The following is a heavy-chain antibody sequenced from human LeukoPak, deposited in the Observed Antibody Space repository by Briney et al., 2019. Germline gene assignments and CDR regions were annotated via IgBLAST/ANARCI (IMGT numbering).Heavy chain of an antibody. CDR3: AKDQEAYGSGDYYYYGMDV. D-gene: IGHD3-10*01. CDR1: GFTFSNHG. CDR2: ISNDGNTK. Sequence: GGSLRLSCAASGFTFSNHGMHCVRQAPGKGLEWVAVISNDGNTKYYADSVRGRFTVSRDNSENTLYLQMNSLRTEDTAVYYCAKDQEAYGSGDYYYYGMDVWGQGTTVTVSS. J-gene: IGHJ6*02. V-gene: IGHV3-30*18.